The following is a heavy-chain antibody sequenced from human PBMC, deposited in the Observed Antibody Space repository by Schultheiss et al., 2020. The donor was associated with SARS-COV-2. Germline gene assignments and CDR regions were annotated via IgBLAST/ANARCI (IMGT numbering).Heavy chain of an antibody. CDR2: ISYDGSNK. J-gene: IGHJ4*02. CDR3: AREGAAAGGDY. CDR1: GFTFDDYA. D-gene: IGHD6-13*01. V-gene: IGHV3-30*03. Sequence: GGSLRLSCAASGFTFDDYAMHWVRQAPGKGLEWVAVISYDGSNKYYADSVKGRFTISRDNSKNTLYLQMNSLRAEDTAVYYCAREGAAAGGDYWGQGTLVTVSS.